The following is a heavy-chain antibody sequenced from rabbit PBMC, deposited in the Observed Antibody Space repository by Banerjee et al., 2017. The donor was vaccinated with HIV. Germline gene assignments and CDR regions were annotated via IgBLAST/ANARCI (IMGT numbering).Heavy chain of an antibody. CDR1: GFTISSSYY. CDR3: ARDRYAGYAGYGYAMGL. CDR2: IYAGSSGST. D-gene: IGHD6-1*01. V-gene: IGHV1S45*01. J-gene: IGHJ4*01. Sequence: QEQLEESGGDLVKPEGSLTLTCKASGFTISSSYYMCWVRQAPGKGLEWIACIYAGSSGSTYYASWAKGRFTISKTSSTTVTLQMTSLTAADTATYFCARDRYAGYAGYGYAMGLWGPGTLVTVS.